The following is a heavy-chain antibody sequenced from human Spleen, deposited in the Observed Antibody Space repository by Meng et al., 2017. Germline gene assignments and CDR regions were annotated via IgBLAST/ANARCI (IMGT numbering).Heavy chain of an antibody. D-gene: IGHD2-8*01. CDR2: LSYTGTT. J-gene: IGHJ4*02. Sequence: QGHWQESGPGLVRPSETLSLTCTVSDNSVRNGDYYWSWIRQPPGKGLEWIGSLSYTGTTNHNPSLKSRVTMSVDTSKNQFSLRLSSVTAADTAVYYCATMVRQRGDFDCWGQGTLVTVSS. CDR3: ATMVRQRGDFDC. V-gene: IGHV4-61*08. CDR1: DNSVRNGDYY.